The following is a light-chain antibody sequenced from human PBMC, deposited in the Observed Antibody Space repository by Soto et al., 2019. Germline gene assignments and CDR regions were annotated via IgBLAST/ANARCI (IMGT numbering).Light chain of an antibody. CDR3: AAWDGSLNGWV. Sequence: QSVLTQPPSASGTPGQRVTISCSGSRSNIGSNSINWYQQLPGKAPKVLIYSNNQRPSGVPDRFSGSKSVTSASLAISGLQAEDEADYYCAAWDGSLNGWVFGGGTKLTVL. CDR2: SNN. CDR1: RSNIGSNS. V-gene: IGLV1-44*01. J-gene: IGLJ3*02.